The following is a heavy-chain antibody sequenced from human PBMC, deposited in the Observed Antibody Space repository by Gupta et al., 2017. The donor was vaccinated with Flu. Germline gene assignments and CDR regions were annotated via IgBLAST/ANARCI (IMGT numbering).Heavy chain of an antibody. J-gene: IGHJ4*02. Sequence: GGSITSVNYYWGWIRQPPGKGLEWIGSIYFSGSTFYNPSLKSRVTISVDTSKNQYSLKLTSMTAADTAVYYCARQYTGVDYWGQGALVTVSS. CDR3: ARQYTGVDY. CDR2: IYFSGST. V-gene: IGHV4-39*01. CDR1: GGSITSVNYY. D-gene: IGHD1-20*01.